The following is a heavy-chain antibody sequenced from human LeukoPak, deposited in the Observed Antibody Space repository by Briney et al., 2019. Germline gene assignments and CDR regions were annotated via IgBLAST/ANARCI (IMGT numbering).Heavy chain of an antibody. V-gene: IGHV3-23*01. CDR3: ASQAAAAPHSPPAFDY. J-gene: IGHJ4*02. Sequence: PGGSLRLSRAASGFTFSTYAMSWVRQAPGKGLEWVSAISGGGGTTYYADSVKGRFTISRDNSKNTLYLQMNSLRAEDTAVYYCASQAAAAPHSPPAFDYWGQGTLVTVSS. CDR2: ISGGGGTT. D-gene: IGHD6-13*01. CDR1: GFTFSTYA.